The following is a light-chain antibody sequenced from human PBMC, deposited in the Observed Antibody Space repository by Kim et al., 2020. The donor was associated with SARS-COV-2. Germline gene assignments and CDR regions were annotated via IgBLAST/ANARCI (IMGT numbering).Light chain of an antibody. CDR2: DAS. CDR1: QGISNY. Sequence: SVGDRVTITCRASQGISNYLAWYQQKPGRVPKLLIYDASTLQSGVPSRFSGSGSGTDFTLTISSLQPEDVATYYCQKYKSAPPVTFGPGTKVDIK. J-gene: IGKJ3*01. CDR3: QKYKSAPPVT. V-gene: IGKV1-27*01.